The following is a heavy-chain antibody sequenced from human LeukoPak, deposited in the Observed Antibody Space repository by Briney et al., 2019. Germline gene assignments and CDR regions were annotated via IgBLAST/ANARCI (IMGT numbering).Heavy chain of an antibody. CDR1: GFTFNDYA. CDR2: ISWNSGSI. D-gene: IGHD3-16*01. CDR3: ARDWGDPTGMDV. V-gene: IGHV3-9*01. J-gene: IGHJ6*02. Sequence: GRSLRLSCAASGFTFNDYAMHWVRQALGKGLEWVSGISWNSGSIGYADSVKGRFTISRDNAKNSLYLQMNSLRAEDTAVYYCARDWGDPTGMDVWGQGTTVTVSS.